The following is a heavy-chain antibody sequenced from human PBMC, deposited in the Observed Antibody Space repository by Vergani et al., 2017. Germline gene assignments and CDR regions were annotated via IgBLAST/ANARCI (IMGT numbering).Heavy chain of an antibody. CDR2: SYTSGST. V-gene: IGHV4-61*02. J-gene: IGHJ6*02. Sequence: QVQLQESGPGLVKPSQTLSLTCTVSGGSISSGSYYWSWIRQPAGKGLEWIGRSYTSGSTNYNPSLKSRVTISVDTSKNQFSLKLSSVTAADTAVYYCAREPTYDFWSGYRSSDAYYYYYGMDVWGQGTTVTVSS. CDR1: GGSISSGSYY. D-gene: IGHD3-3*01. CDR3: AREPTYDFWSGYRSSDAYYYYYGMDV.